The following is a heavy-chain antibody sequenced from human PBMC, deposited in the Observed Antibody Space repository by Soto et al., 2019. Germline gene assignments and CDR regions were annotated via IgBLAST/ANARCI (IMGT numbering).Heavy chain of an antibody. CDR3: AREGDGDCSSTSCSGSWFDP. CDR2: ISAYNGNT. D-gene: IGHD2-2*03. V-gene: IGHV1-18*01. CDR1: GYTFTSYG. J-gene: IGHJ5*02. Sequence: ASVKVSCKASGYTFTSYGISWVRQAPGQGLEWMGWISAYNGNTNYAQKLQGRVTMTTDTSTSTAYMELRSLRSDDTAAYYCAREGDGDCSSTSCSGSWFDPWGQGTLVTVSS.